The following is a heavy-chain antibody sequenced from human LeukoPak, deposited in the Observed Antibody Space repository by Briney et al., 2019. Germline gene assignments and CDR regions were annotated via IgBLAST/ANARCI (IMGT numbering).Heavy chain of an antibody. Sequence: PGGSLRLSCAAFGFTLSSYAMHWVRQAPGKGLEWVANIKQDGNEKYYVDSVKGRFTISRDNAKNSLYLQMNSLRAEDTAVYYCARTGGSSGWYSPALLKYYFDYWGQGTLVTVSS. V-gene: IGHV3-7*01. CDR3: ARTGGSSGWYSPALLKYYFDY. J-gene: IGHJ4*02. CDR2: IKQDGNEK. CDR1: GFTLSSYA. D-gene: IGHD6-19*01.